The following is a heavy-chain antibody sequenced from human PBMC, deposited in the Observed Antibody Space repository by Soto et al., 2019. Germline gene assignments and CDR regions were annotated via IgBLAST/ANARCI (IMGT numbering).Heavy chain of an antibody. CDR3: ARDTGDGTFDF. CDR2: INAGYGNT. D-gene: IGHD7-27*01. V-gene: IGHV1-3*01. J-gene: IGHJ4*02. Sequence: ASVKVSCKASGYTFSSYAMHWLRQAPGQRLEWMGWINAGYGNTKSSQKFQDRVTISRDTSASTAYMELTSLRSEDAAVYYCARDTGDGTFDFWGQGTLVTVSS. CDR1: GYTFSSYA.